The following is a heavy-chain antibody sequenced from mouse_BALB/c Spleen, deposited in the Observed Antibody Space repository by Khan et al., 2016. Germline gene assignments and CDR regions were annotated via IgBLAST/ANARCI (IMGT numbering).Heavy chain of an antibody. J-gene: IGHJ3*01. CDR3: ATVGYSWFDY. CDR2: INPNSDYT. CDR1: GYTFTRYW. D-gene: IGHD2-3*01. V-gene: IGHV1-7*01. Sequence: QVRLQQSGAELAKPGASVKMSCKASGYTFTRYWMNWLKQRPGQGLEWIGYINPNSDYTENNQKFKDKATLTADKSSNTAYMQLNSLTSEDSAVYYCATVGYSWFDYWGQGTLVTVSA.